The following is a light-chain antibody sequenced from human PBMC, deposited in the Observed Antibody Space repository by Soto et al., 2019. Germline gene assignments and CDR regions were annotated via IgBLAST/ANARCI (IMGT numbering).Light chain of an antibody. J-gene: IGLJ3*02. CDR3: ASWDASLNGWV. CDR1: SSNIGSDT. CDR2: RSN. Sequence: QSVLTQPPSASGTPGQRVTISCSGSSSNIGSDTVNWYQQLPGTAPKLLIHRSNQRPSGVPGRFSGSKSGTSASLAISGLQPEDEADYHSASWDASLNGWVFGGGTKVTVL. V-gene: IGLV1-44*01.